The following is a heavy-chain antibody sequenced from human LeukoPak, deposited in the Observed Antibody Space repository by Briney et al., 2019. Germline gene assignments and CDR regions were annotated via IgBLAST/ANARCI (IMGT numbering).Heavy chain of an antibody. J-gene: IGHJ1*01. CDR1: GFTFSSFA. CDR2: ISSDGGRT. V-gene: IGHV3-64*04. D-gene: IGHD6-25*01. CDR3: AKEPTSYSSGWYFHH. Sequence: GGSLRLSCSASGFTFSSFAMFWVRQAPGKGLEYVSGISSDGGRTNYADSVKARFTISRDNSKNTLDLQMYSLRAEDTAVYYCAKEPTSYSSGWYFHHWGQGTLVTVSS.